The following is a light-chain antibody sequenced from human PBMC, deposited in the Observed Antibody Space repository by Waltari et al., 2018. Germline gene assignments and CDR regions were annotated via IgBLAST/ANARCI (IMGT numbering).Light chain of an antibody. V-gene: IGLV2-14*01. CDR1: SSYVDNYNF. CDR3: RSYTNIITYV. Sequence: QSALTQTASVSGSPGQSITISCTGTSSYVDNYNFVSWYQQHPGKAPKLMIYGVSKRPSGVSDRFSGSKSGNTASLTISGLQAEDEADYYCRSYTNIITYVFGTGTKVTVL. J-gene: IGLJ1*01. CDR2: GVS.